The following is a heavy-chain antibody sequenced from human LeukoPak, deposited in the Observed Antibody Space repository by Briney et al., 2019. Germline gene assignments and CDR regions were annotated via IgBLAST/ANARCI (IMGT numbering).Heavy chain of an antibody. V-gene: IGHV3-30*04. J-gene: IGHJ5*02. D-gene: IGHD2-15*01. Sequence: PGGSLRLSCAASGFTFSSYAMHWVRQAPGKGLEWVAVISYDGSNKYYADSVKGRFTISRDNSKNTLYLQMNSLRAEDTAVYYCARDSGYCSGGGCLNWFDPWGQGTLVTVSS. CDR2: ISYDGSNK. CDR3: ARDSGYCSGGGCLNWFDP. CDR1: GFTFSSYA.